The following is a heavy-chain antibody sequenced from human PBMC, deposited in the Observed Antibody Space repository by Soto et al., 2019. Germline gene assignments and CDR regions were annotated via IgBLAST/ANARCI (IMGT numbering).Heavy chain of an antibody. V-gene: IGHV3-74*01. D-gene: IGHD1-1*01. CDR2: ISQDGAIA. CDR1: GFAFGSYW. CDR3: LRDQRHWNEFADQ. Sequence: VQLVESGGGLVQPGGSLRLSCAASGFAFGSYWMHWVRQAPGKGLVWVSRISQDGAIATQADSVKGRFTISRDNAKNTLFPQMNSLRAADTAVYYCLRDQRHWNEFADQWGQGTLVTVSS. J-gene: IGHJ4*02.